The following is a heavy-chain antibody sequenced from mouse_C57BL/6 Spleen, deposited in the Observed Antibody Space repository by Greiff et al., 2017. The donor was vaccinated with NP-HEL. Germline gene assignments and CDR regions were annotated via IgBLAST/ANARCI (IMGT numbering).Heavy chain of an antibody. CDR3: ARETGY. Sequence: ESGPGLVKPSQSLSLTCSVTGYSITSGYYWNWIRQFPGNKLEWMGYISYDGSNNYNPSLKNRISITRDTSKNQFFLKLNSVTTEDTATYYCARETGYWGQGTTLTVSS. V-gene: IGHV3-6*01. CDR2: ISYDGSN. CDR1: GYSITSGYY. J-gene: IGHJ2*01. D-gene: IGHD4-1*01.